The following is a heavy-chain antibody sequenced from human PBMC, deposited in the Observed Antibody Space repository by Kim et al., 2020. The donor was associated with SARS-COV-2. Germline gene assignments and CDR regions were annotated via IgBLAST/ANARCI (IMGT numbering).Heavy chain of an antibody. CDR1: GYSISSGYY. CDR3: ARALRGWENDY. Sequence: SETLSLTCTVSGYSISSGYYWGWIRQPPGKGLEWIGSIYHSGSTYYNPSLKSRVTISVDTSKNQFSLKLSSVTAADTAVYYCARALRGWENDYWGQGTLV. CDR2: IYHSGST. V-gene: IGHV4-38-2*02. J-gene: IGHJ4*02. D-gene: IGHD1-26*01.